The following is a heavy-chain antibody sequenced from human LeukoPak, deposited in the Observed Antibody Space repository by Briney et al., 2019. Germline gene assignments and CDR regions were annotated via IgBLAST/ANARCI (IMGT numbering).Heavy chain of an antibody. Sequence: PGGSLRLSCAASGFTFSSYAMSWVRQAPGKGLEWVSAISGSGGSTYYADSVKGRFTISRDNSKNTLSLQMNSLRAEDTAVYYCAKDQMGLRFLEWLSPFYYWGQGTLVTVSS. CDR2: ISGSGGST. CDR3: AKDQMGLRFLEWLSPFYY. J-gene: IGHJ4*02. D-gene: IGHD3-3*01. CDR1: GFTFSSYA. V-gene: IGHV3-23*01.